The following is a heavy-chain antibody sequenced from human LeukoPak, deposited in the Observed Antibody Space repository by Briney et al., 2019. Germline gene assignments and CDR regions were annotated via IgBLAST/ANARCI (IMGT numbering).Heavy chain of an antibody. D-gene: IGHD1-7*01. J-gene: IGHJ6*02. V-gene: IGHV4-59*01. CDR2: IYYSGST. CDR3: ARDKPLTLGTTHYYYGMDV. CDR1: GGSFSGYY. Sequence: PSETLSLTCAVYGGSFSGYYWSWIRQPPGKGLEWIGYIYYSGSTNYNPSLKSRVTISVDTSKNQFSLKLSSVTAADTAVYYCARDKPLTLGTTHYYYGMDVWGQGTTVTVSS.